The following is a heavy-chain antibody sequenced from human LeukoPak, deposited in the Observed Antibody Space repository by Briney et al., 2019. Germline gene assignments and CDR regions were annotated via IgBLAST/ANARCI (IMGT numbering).Heavy chain of an antibody. D-gene: IGHD5-18*01. CDR2: IYFSGSS. CDR3: ARQAPGYSYGYVY. Sequence: SETLSLTCTVSGGSISSSSYYWGWIRQPPGKGLEWVGSIYFSGSSYYNPSLKSRVTISVDTSKNHFSLKLSSVTAADTAVYYCARQAPGYSYGYVYWGQGTLVTVSS. CDR1: GGSISSSSYY. J-gene: IGHJ4*02. V-gene: IGHV4-39*01.